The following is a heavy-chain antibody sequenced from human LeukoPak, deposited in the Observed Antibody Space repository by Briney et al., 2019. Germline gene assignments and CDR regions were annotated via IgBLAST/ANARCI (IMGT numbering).Heavy chain of an antibody. Sequence: GGSLRLSCAASGFTFSSYWMSWVRQAPGKGLEWVANIKQDGSEKYYVDSVKGRFTISRDNAKNSLYLQMNSPRAEDTAVYYCARKKYYYDSSGLGWFDPWGQGTLATVSS. D-gene: IGHD3-22*01. V-gene: IGHV3-7*03. J-gene: IGHJ5*02. CDR3: ARKKYYYDSSGLGWFDP. CDR2: IKQDGSEK. CDR1: GFTFSSYW.